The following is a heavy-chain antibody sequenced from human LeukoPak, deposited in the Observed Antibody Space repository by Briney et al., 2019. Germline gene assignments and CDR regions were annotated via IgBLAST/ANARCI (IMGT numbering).Heavy chain of an antibody. D-gene: IGHD3-3*01. J-gene: IGHJ4*02. CDR2: IWYDGSNN. Sequence: PGGSLRLSCAASGFTFSSYGMHWVRQAPGKGLEWVAVIWYDGSNNYYADSVKGRFTISRDNSKNTVFLQMNSLRAEDTAVYYCAKVGFSEMEWLLYSDHWGQGTLVTVSS. CDR1: GFTFSSYG. V-gene: IGHV3-33*06. CDR3: AKVGFSEMEWLLYSDH.